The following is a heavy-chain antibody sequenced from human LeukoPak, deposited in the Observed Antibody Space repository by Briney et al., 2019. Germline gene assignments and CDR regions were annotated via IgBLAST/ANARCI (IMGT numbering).Heavy chain of an antibody. CDR2: INHSGST. CDR1: GGSFSGYY. CDR3: AREVTPYY. J-gene: IGHJ4*02. V-gene: IGHV4-34*01. Sequence: PETLSLTCAIYGGSFSGYYWSWIRQPPGKGLEWIGEINHSGSTNYNPSLKSRVTISVDTSKNQFSLKLSSVTAADTAVYYCAREVTPYYWGQGTLVTASS. D-gene: IGHD2-21*02.